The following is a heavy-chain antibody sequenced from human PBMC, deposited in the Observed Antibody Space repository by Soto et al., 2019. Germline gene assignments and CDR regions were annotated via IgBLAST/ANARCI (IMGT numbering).Heavy chain of an antibody. D-gene: IGHD2-8*02. CDR2: ISRDGGTK. Sequence: QVPPVESGGGVVQPGRSLRLSCAVSGFTVSTYGMHWVRQAPGKGLEWVAVISRDGGTKYYADSVKGRFTISRDNSRNTLFLEMNSLRGDDMAVYYCTGEVASGYWGQGTLVTVSS. V-gene: IGHV3-30*03. CDR1: GFTVSTYG. CDR3: TGEVASGY. J-gene: IGHJ4*02.